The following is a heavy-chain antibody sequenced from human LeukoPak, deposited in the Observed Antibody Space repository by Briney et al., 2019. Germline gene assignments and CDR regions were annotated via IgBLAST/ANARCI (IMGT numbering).Heavy chain of an antibody. CDR2: IIPIFGTA. CDR3: ARDPIVRSVPLDH. Sequence: VASVKVSCKASGGTFSSYAISWVRQAPGQGLEWMGGIIPIFGTANYAQKFQGRVTITADESTSTAYMELSSLRSDDTAVYYCARDPIVRSVPLDHWGQGTLVTVSS. J-gene: IGHJ4*02. D-gene: IGHD3-10*01. V-gene: IGHV1-69*01. CDR1: GGTFSSYA.